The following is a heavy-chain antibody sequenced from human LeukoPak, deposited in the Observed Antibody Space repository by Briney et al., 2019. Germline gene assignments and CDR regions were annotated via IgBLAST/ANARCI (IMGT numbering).Heavy chain of an antibody. D-gene: IGHD1-26*01. CDR3: ATIGIVGATNDY. J-gene: IGHJ4*02. Sequence: GASVKVSCKASGYTFTSYGISWVRQAPGQRLEWMGWISGYNGHTDYPQQFQGRVTMTEDTSTDTAYMELSSLRSEDTAVYYCATIGIVGATNDYWGQGTLVTVSS. CDR1: GYTFTSYG. V-gene: IGHV1-18*01. CDR2: ISGYNGHT.